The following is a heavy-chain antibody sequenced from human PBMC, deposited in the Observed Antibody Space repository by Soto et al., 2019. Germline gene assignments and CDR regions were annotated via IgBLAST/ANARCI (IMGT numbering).Heavy chain of an antibody. J-gene: IGHJ4*02. CDR1: GESISSSSYY. Sequence: SETLSLTCIVSGESISSSSYYWGWIRQPPGKGLEWIGSIYYSGRTYYNPSFKSRVTISIDTSKNQFSLKLSSVTATDTAVYYCARQRTTVVTQAYFDHWGQGALVTVSA. V-gene: IGHV4-39*01. CDR3: ARQRTTVVTQAYFDH. D-gene: IGHD2-21*02. CDR2: IYYSGRT.